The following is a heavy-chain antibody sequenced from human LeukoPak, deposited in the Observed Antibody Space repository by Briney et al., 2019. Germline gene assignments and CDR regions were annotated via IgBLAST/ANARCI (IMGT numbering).Heavy chain of an antibody. CDR2: IRYDGSNK. CDR1: GFTFSSYG. CDR3: AKLLGAEGYCTNGVCLLFDX. D-gene: IGHD2-8*01. J-gene: IGHJ4*02. V-gene: IGHV3-30*02. Sequence: GGSLRLSCAASGFTFSSYGMPWVRQAPGKGLEWVAFIRYDGSNKYYADSVKGRFTSSRDNSKNTLYLQMNSLRAEDTAVYYCAKLLGAEGYCTNGVCLLFDXXXQXTXXXVSS.